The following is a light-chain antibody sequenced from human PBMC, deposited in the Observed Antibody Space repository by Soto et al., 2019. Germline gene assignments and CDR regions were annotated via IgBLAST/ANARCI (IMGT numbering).Light chain of an antibody. Sequence: EIVLTQSPGTLSLSPGERATLSCRASQSVSNNYLAWHQQKPGQAPRLLFYGASSRATRIPDRFSGGGSGTDFILTISRLEPEDFAVYYCQQYGNSPWTFGQGTEVEIK. J-gene: IGKJ1*01. V-gene: IGKV3-20*01. CDR3: QQYGNSPWT. CDR1: QSVSNNY. CDR2: GAS.